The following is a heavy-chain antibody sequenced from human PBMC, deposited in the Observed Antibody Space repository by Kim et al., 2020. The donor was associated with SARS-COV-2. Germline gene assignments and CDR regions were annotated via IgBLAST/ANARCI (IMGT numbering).Heavy chain of an antibody. D-gene: IGHD3-3*01. CDR2: ISGSGGST. V-gene: IGHV3-23*01. Sequence: GGSLRLSCAASGFTFSSYAMSWVRQAPGKGLEWVSAISGSGGSTYYADSVKGRFTISRDNSKNTLYLQMNSLRAEDTAVYYCAKDIPYYDFPRWTPGFDYWGQGTLVTVSS. CDR3: AKDIPYYDFPRWTPGFDY. CDR1: GFTFSSYA. J-gene: IGHJ4*02.